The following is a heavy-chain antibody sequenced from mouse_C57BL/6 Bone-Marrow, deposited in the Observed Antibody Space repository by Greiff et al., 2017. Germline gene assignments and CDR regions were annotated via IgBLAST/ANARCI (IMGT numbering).Heavy chain of an antibody. CDR3: ARDDYGSSHWYFDV. D-gene: IGHD1-1*01. J-gene: IGHJ1*03. Sequence: QVQLQQPGAELVKPGASVKLSCKASGYTFTSYWMHWVKQRPGRGLEWLGRIDPNSGGTKYNEKFKSKATLTVDKPSSTAYMQLSSLTSEDSAVYYCARDDYGSSHWYFDVWGTGTTVTVSS. CDR2: IDPNSGGT. V-gene: IGHV1-72*01. CDR1: GYTFTSYW.